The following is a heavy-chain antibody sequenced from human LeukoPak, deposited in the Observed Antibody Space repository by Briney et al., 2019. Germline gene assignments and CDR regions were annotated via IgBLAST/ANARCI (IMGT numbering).Heavy chain of an antibody. CDR3: ARESLRYFDWLLAYFDY. D-gene: IGHD3-9*01. CDR2: INHSGST. CDR1: SGSFSGYY. V-gene: IGHV4-34*01. Sequence: SETLSLTCAVYSGSFSGYYWSWIRQAPGKGLEWIGEINHSGSTNYNPSLKSRVTISVDTSKNQFSLKLSSVTAADTAVYYCARESLRYFDWLLAYFDYWGQGTLVTVSS. J-gene: IGHJ4*02.